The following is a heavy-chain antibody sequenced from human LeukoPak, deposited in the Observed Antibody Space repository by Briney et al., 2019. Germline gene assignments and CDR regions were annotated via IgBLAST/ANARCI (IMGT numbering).Heavy chain of an antibody. CDR1: GGSFSDYW. CDR3: ARGRPVLRFLEWLSYIDY. Sequence: SETLSLTCAVYGGSFSDYWWTWIRQSPGKGLEWIGEVNHSGRTNYNPSLKSRVSISVDRSKKQFSLKLTSVTAADTAVYYCARGRPVLRFLEWLSYIDYWGQGTLVTVSS. CDR2: VNHSGRT. J-gene: IGHJ4*02. D-gene: IGHD3-3*01. V-gene: IGHV4-34*01.